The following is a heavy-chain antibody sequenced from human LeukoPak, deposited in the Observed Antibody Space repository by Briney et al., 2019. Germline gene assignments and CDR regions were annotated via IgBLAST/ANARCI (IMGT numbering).Heavy chain of an antibody. CDR2: ISGSGAST. Sequence: GGSLRLSCAASGFTFNNYAMSWVRQAPGTGLEWVSAISGSGASTFYRDSVKGRFTISRDNSKNTLYLQMNSLRTEDTAVYYCAKDRWLSSLGHFDYWGQGTLVTVSS. J-gene: IGHJ4*02. V-gene: IGHV3-23*01. CDR3: AKDRWLSSLGHFDY. CDR1: GFTFNNYA. D-gene: IGHD3-22*01.